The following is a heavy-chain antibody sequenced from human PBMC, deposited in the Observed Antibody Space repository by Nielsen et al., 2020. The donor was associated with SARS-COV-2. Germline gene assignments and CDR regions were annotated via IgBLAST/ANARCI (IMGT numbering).Heavy chain of an antibody. V-gene: IGHV3-30*18. CDR1: GFTFNNHG. CDR2: ISYDESKK. CDR3: VKYQAIFMIYISKGGPDY. Sequence: GESLNITCAVSGFTFNNHGMYWVRQAPGKGREGVALISYDESKKYYAESLKGRFPISRDSSKRMVYLHMNNLRAEDTAPYYGVKYQAIFMIYISKGGPDYWGQGALVTVSS. J-gene: IGHJ4*02. D-gene: IGHD2-8*01.